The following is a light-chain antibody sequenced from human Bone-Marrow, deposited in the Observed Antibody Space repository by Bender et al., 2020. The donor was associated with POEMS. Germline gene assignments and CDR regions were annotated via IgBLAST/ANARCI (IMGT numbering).Light chain of an antibody. Sequence: QSALTQPAAVSGSLGQSITISCTGTSSDVGAYNYVSWYQQRPGEVPKLVIYDVSDRPSGVSNRFSGSKYGNTASLTISGLQAEDEADYYCSSYTSSKLYVFGTGTKVTVL. CDR2: DVS. J-gene: IGLJ1*01. CDR1: SSDVGAYNY. CDR3: SSYTSSKLYV. V-gene: IGLV2-14*01.